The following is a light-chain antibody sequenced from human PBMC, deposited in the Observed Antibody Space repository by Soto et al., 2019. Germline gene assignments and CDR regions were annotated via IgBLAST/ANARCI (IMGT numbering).Light chain of an antibody. V-gene: IGKV3-20*01. CDR3: QQYDESPLT. J-gene: IGKJ4*01. CDR1: QSVSSSY. CDR2: GAS. Sequence: VVFAPSPSPPSLSPGERATLSCRASQSVSSSYFAWYQQKPGQAPRLLIYGASNRATGIPDRFSGGGTATDFTLTISRLEPEDFAVYYCQQYDESPLTFGGGTRWIS.